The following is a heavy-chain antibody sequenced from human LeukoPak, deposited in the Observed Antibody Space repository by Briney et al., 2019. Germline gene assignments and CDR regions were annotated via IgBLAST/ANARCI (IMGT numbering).Heavy chain of an antibody. V-gene: IGHV3-7*01. J-gene: IGHJ6*02. CDR3: ARDSSNDSPYYYYYYGMDV. Sequence: GGSLRLSCAASGFTFNIYWMAWVRQAPGKGLEWVANIEQDGSTKYYADSVKGRFTISRDNAKNSLYLQMNSLRAEDTAVYYCARDSSNDSPYYYYYYGMDVWGQGTTVTVSS. CDR2: IEQDGSTK. CDR1: GFTFNIYW. D-gene: IGHD2-21*02.